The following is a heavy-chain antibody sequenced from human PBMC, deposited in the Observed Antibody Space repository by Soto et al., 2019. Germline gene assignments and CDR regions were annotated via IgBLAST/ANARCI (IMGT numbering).Heavy chain of an antibody. D-gene: IGHD3-3*02. CDR3: ARYIYGQGFKA. CDR1: GDTFTNFD. V-gene: IGHV1-8*01. J-gene: IGHJ5*02. Sequence: QVQLVQPGAEVRKPGASVKVSCKASGDTFTNFDFNWVRQPTGQGLEWIGWMRANSGDSGHAQKFQGSVSMSRDTPMRTPYMQLSRLRAEDTAVYYCARYIYGQGFKAWGQGTLVFVSS. CDR2: MRANSGDS.